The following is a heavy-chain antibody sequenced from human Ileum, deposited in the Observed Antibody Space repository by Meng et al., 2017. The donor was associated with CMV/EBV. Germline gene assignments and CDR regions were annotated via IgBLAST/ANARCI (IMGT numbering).Heavy chain of an antibody. CDR3: ARGSDCSSTSCYLTLMMY. Sequence: GGSLRLSCAASGSTFSSYEMNWVRQAPGKGLEWVPYISSSGSTIYYADSGKGRFTISRDNAKNSLYLQMNSLRAEDTAVYYCARGSDCSSTSCYLTLMMYWGQGTLVTVSS. CDR2: ISSSGSTI. J-gene: IGHJ4*02. V-gene: IGHV3-48*03. D-gene: IGHD2-2*01. CDR1: GSTFSSYE.